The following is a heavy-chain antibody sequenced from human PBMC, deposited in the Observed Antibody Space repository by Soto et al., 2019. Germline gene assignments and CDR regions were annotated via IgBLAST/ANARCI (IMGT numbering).Heavy chain of an antibody. CDR1: GYSFSNYW. CDR3: ARHLYSGYFAMDV. Sequence: PGESLKISCKGSGYSFSNYWIGWVRQMPGKGLEWMGIIYPGDSDTRYSPSFQGQVTISADKSISTAYLQWSSLKASDAAMYYCARHLYSGYFAMDVWGQGTTVTV. D-gene: IGHD3-22*01. J-gene: IGHJ6*02. V-gene: IGHV5-51*01. CDR2: IYPGDSDT.